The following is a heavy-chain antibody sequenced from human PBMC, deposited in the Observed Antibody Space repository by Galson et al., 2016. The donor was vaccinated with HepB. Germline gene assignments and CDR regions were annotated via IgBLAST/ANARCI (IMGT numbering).Heavy chain of an antibody. CDR1: GGPFSGYF. V-gene: IGHV4-59*08. CDR3: ARHLSYYDFRSGFSLRYYFDY. Sequence: ETLSLTCTVSGGPFSGYFWSWIRRPPGKGLEWIGYIHHSGSTTYNPSLKSRVTMSVDTSKNQFSLRLNSVTAADTAVYYCARHLSYYDFRSGFSLRYYFDYWGQGTLVTVSS. J-gene: IGHJ4*02. D-gene: IGHD3-3*01. CDR2: IHHSGST.